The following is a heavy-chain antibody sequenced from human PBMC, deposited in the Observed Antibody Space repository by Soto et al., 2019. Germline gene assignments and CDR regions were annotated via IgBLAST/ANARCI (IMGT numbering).Heavy chain of an antibody. J-gene: IGHJ4*02. Sequence: XGSLRLSCEAAGFTFSRVSMNWVRQVPGKGLDWVASISSASSETLYADSVKGRFIISRDNAQNSLFLQMNTLRPEDSAIYYCARVAYWGPGAQVTVSS. CDR1: GFTFSRVS. CDR2: ISSASSET. V-gene: IGHV3-21*04. CDR3: ARVAY.